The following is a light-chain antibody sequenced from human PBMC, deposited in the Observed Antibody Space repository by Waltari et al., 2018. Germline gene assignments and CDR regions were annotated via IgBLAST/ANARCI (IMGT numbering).Light chain of an antibody. CDR3: QQYTSWPRT. V-gene: IGKV3-15*01. J-gene: IGKJ2*01. CDR2: GVS. CDR1: QNVFGD. Sequence: DIVMTQSPATLSVSPGERASLSCRASQNVFGDLAWYQMKIGRAPRLLIFGVSTRATSVPARFSGSGSGTEFTLTISSLQSEDSAVYYCQQYTSWPRTFGQGTKLEI.